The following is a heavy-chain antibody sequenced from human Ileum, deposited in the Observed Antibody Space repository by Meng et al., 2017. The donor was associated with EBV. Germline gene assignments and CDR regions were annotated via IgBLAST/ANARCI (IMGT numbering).Heavy chain of an antibody. CDR3: VSLGLGTQRDY. V-gene: IGHV3-74*03. J-gene: IGHJ4*02. CDR2: INSDGSSP. Sequence: EVQLVESGGGLVQRGGSLTLSCAASGFSFSTSWMHWTRQGPGQGLVWVSRINSDGSSPAYADSVKGRFTISRDNAKNKLFLQMNSLRAEDTAVYHCVSLGLGTQRDYWGQGALVTAAS. D-gene: IGHD3-16*01. CDR1: GFSFSTSW.